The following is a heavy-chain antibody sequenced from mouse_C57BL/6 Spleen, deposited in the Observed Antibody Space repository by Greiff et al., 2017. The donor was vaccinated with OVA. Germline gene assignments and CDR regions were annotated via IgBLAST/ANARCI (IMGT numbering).Heavy chain of an antibody. CDR3: ASTYPRGGYYAMDY. V-gene: IGHV1-72*01. D-gene: IGHD5-1*01. CDR1: GYTFTSYW. Sequence: QVQLQQPGAELVKPGASVKLSCKASGYTFTSYWMHWVKQRPGRGLEWIGRIDPNSGGTKYNEKFKRKATLTVDKPSSTAYMQLSSLTSEDSAVYYCASTYPRGGYYAMDYWGQGTSVTVSS. J-gene: IGHJ4*01. CDR2: IDPNSGGT.